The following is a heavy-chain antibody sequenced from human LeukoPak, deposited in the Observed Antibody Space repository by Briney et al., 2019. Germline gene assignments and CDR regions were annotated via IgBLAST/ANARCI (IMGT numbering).Heavy chain of an antibody. D-gene: IGHD1-26*01. J-gene: IGHJ4*02. CDR1: GGSISSYY. CDR2: IYYSGST. Sequence: SETLSLTCTVSGGSISSYYWSWIRQPPGKGLEWIGYIYYSGSTNYNPSLKSRVTISVDTSKNQFSLKLSSVTAADTAVYYCASELVGAWGQGTLVTVSS. V-gene: IGHV4-59*01. CDR3: ASELVGA.